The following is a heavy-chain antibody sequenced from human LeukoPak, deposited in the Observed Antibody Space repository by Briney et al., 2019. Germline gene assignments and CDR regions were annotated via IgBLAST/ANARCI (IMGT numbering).Heavy chain of an antibody. J-gene: IGHJ5*02. CDR3: ARDTYYYDSNWFDP. D-gene: IGHD3-22*01. CDR1: GGSISSYY. V-gene: IGHV4-59*08. Sequence: PSETLSLTCTVSGGSISSYYWSWIRQPPGKGLKWIGYIYYSGSTNYNPSLKSRVTISVDTSKNQFSLKLSSVTAADTAVYYCARDTYYYDSNWFDPWGQGTLVTVSS. CDR2: IYYSGST.